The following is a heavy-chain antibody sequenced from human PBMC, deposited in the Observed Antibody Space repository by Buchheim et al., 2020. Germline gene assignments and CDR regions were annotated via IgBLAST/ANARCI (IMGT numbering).Heavy chain of an antibody. CDR1: GFTFSSYA. J-gene: IGHJ4*02. CDR3: AKQAGYDSSGYYYVWFDY. D-gene: IGHD3-22*01. V-gene: IGHV3-23*01. CDR2: ISGSGGST. Sequence: EVQLLESGGGLVQPGGSLRLSCAASGFTFSSYAMSWVRQAPGKGLEWVSAISGSGGSTYYADSVKGRFTISRGNSKNTLYLQMNSLRAEDTAVYYCAKQAGYDSSGYYYVWFDYWGQGTL.